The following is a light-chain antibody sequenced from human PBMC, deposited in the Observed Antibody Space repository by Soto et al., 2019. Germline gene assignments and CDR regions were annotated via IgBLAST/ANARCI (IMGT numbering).Light chain of an antibody. CDR1: QGINTY. CDR2: AAS. CDR3: QQAYINPYT. J-gene: IGKJ2*01. Sequence: DIQVTQSPASLSASVGDRVTITCRTSQGINTYLHWYQQESGEAPRLLIAASDLESGVPSRFSGSGSWTDFTLTISGLRPDDFATYYCQQAYINPYTFGQGTKLEI. V-gene: IGKV1-39*01.